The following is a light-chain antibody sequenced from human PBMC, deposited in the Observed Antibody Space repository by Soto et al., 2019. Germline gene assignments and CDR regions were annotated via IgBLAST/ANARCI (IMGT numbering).Light chain of an antibody. CDR2: GAS. CDR3: QQYGSSGT. J-gene: IGKJ1*01. V-gene: IGKV3-20*01. CDR1: QSVSSIY. Sequence: EIVLTHSPVTLSLSPGERAALSCRASQSVSSIYLAWYEQKPGQAPRLLIYGASNRATGIPDRFSGSGSGTDFTLTISRLEPEDFAVYYCQQYGSSGTFGQGTKVDIK.